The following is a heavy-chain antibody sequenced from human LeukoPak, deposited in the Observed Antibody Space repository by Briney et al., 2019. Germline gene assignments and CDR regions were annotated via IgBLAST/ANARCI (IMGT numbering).Heavy chain of an antibody. D-gene: IGHD1-26*01. J-gene: IGHJ4*02. CDR1: GFTFSSYS. CDR2: ISSSSSYI. CDR3: VLSREGYFDY. Sequence: GGSLRLSCAASGFTFSSYSMNWVRQAPGKGLEWVSSISSSSSYIYYADSAKGRFTISRDNAKNSLYLQMNSLRAEDTAVYYCVLSREGYFDYWGQGTLVTVSS. V-gene: IGHV3-21*01.